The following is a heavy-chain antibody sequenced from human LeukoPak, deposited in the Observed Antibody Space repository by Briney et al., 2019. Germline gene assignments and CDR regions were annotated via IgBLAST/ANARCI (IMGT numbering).Heavy chain of an antibody. CDR1: GFTFSSYS. CDR2: ISASGDSP. V-gene: IGHV3-23*01. D-gene: IGHD2-8*02. CDR3: ATYRQVLLPFES. Sequence: GGSLRLSCAASGFTFSSYSMNWVRQAPGKGLEWVSGISASGDSPYYADSVKGRFTISRDNSKNTLYLQMNSLRAEDTAIYYCATYRQVLLPFESWGQGTLVTVSS. J-gene: IGHJ4*02.